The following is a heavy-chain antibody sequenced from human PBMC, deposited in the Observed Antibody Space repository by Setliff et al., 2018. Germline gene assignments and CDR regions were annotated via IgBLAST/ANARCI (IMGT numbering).Heavy chain of an antibody. CDR3: ARDSNSGYDWHYFDY. J-gene: IGHJ4*02. Sequence: GGSLRLSCAASGFTFSDYYMSWIRQAPGKGLEWVSYIMSSGSTIYYADSVKGRFTISRDNAKNSLYLQMNSLRAEDTAVYYCARDSNSGYDWHYFDYWGQGTLVTVSS. CDR2: IMSSGSTI. V-gene: IGHV3-11*04. CDR1: GFTFSDYY. D-gene: IGHD5-12*01.